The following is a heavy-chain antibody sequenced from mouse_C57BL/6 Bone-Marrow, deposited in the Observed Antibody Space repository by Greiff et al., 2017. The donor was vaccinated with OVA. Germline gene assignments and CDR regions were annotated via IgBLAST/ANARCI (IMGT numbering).Heavy chain of an antibody. CDR1: GFTFSDYG. V-gene: IGHV5-15*04. J-gene: IGHJ2*03. CDR3: ARRGYGSSYHYFDK. Sequence: DVMLVEPGGGLVQPGGSLKLSCAASGFTFSDYGMAWVRQAPRQGPEWVAFISNLAYSIYYADTVTGRSTLSREHAKNTPYLEMSSLRSEDAAMYYCARRGYGSSYHYFDKGGRGNGLTVTS. CDR2: ISNLAYSI. D-gene: IGHD1-1*01.